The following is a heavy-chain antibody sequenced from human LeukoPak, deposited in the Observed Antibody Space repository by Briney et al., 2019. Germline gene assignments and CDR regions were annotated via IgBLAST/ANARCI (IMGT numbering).Heavy chain of an antibody. V-gene: IGHV4-39*07. J-gene: IGHJ4*02. CDR3: AREVGVGARGPFDY. Sequence: PSETLSLTCTVSGGSISSSSYYWGWIRQPPGKGLEWIVSIYYSGSTYYNPSLKSRVTISVDTSKNQFSLKPSSVTAADTAVYYCAREVGVGARGPFDYWGQGTLVTVSS. CDR1: GGSISSSSYY. D-gene: IGHD1-26*01. CDR2: IYYSGST.